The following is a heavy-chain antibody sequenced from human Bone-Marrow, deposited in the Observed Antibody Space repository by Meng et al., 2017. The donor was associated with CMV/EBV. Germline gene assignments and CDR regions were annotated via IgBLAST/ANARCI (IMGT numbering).Heavy chain of an antibody. CDR1: GFTFSSYS. CDR2: ISSSSSTI. CDR3: ARSMSTFDY. J-gene: IGHJ4*02. V-gene: IGHV3-48*04. Sequence: GESLKISCAASGFTFSSYSMNWVRQAPGKGLEWVSYISSSSSTIYYADSVKGRFTISRDNAKNSLYLQMNSLRAEDTAVYYCARSMSTFDYWGQGPRSPSPQ.